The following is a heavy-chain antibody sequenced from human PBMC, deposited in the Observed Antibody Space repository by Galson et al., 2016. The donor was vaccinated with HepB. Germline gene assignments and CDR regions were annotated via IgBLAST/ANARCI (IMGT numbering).Heavy chain of an antibody. J-gene: IGHJ4*02. V-gene: IGHV3-30*18. Sequence: SLRLSCAASGFSFSSYGMHWVRQAPGKGLEWVAVISYEGSNKHYADSVKGRFTISRDNSKNTLFLQMNSLRPEDTAVYFCAKDPSLYSNYFENWGQGTLVTVSS. CDR3: AKDPSLYSNYFEN. CDR2: ISYEGSNK. CDR1: GFSFSSYG. D-gene: IGHD6-13*01.